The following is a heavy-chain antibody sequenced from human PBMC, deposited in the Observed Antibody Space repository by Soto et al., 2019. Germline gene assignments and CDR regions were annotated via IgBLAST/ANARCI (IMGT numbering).Heavy chain of an antibody. V-gene: IGHV5-10-1*01. Sequence: GESLKISCKGSGYSFTSYWISWVRQMPGKGLEWMGRIDPSDSYTNYSPSFQGHVTISADKSISTAYLQWSSLKASDTAMYYCARQRITMVRGVIYYYYYGMDVWGQGTTVTV. J-gene: IGHJ6*02. D-gene: IGHD3-10*01. CDR3: ARQRITMVRGVIYYYYYGMDV. CDR1: GYSFTSYW. CDR2: IDPSDSYT.